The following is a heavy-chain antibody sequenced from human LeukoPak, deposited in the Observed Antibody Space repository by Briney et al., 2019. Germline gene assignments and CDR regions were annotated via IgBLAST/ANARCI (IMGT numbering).Heavy chain of an antibody. J-gene: IGHJ4*02. V-gene: IGHV3-48*02. CDR1: GFTFSSYS. Sequence: GGSLRLSCAASGFTFSSYSMNWVRQAPGKGLQWVSYITSSSSTIYYADSVKGRFTISRDNAKNSLYLQMNSLGDEDTAVYYCARGATPDYWGQGTLVTVSS. CDR2: ITSSSSTI. CDR3: ARGATPDY.